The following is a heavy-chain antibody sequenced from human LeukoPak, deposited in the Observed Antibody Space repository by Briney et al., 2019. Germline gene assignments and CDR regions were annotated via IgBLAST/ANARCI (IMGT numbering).Heavy chain of an antibody. CDR2: INYSGST. Sequence: SETLSLTCAVYGGSFSGYYWSWIRQPPGKGLEWIGEINYSGSTNYNPSLKSRVTISVDTSKNQFSLKLSSVTAADTAVYYCARHGYYDSTFDIWGQGTMVTVSS. V-gene: IGHV4-34*01. CDR1: GGSFSGYY. CDR3: ARHGYYDSTFDI. D-gene: IGHD3-22*01. J-gene: IGHJ3*02.